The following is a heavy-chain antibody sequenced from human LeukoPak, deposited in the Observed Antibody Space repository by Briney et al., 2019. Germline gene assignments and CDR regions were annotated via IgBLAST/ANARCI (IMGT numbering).Heavy chain of an antibody. J-gene: IGHJ4*02. V-gene: IGHV3-30*04. CDR1: GFTFSSYA. Sequence: PGGSLRLSCAASGFTFSSYAMHWVRQAPGKGLEWVAVISYDGSNKYYADSVKGRFTISRDNSKNTLSLQMNSLRAEDTAVYYCARNVLLWFGELRNGYFDYWGQGTLVTVSS. D-gene: IGHD3-10*01. CDR2: ISYDGSNK. CDR3: ARNVLLWFGELRNGYFDY.